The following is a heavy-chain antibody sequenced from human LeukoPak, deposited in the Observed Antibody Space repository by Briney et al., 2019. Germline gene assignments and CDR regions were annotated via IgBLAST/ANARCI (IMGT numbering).Heavy chain of an antibody. CDR2: NDKKDKGYATAT. CDR1: GFTFSGSA. V-gene: IGHV3-73*01. CDR3: TRDGGTYNWFDP. D-gene: IGHD1-26*01. Sequence: GGSLRLSCAASGFTFSGSAIHWVRQSSGKGLEWVCQNDKKDKGYATATAYAASVKGRYSISKDDSINTAYLQMESLNTYDTALYYCTRDGGTYNWFDPWGQRTLVTVSS. J-gene: IGHJ5*02.